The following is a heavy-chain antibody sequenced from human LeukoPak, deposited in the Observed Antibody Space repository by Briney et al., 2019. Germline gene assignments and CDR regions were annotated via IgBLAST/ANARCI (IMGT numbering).Heavy chain of an antibody. J-gene: IGHJ4*02. CDR3: ARVFARGGEISGSYYYY. V-gene: IGHV1-69*05. CDR2: IIPLFGTA. Sequence: GASVKVSCKASGGTFNTYAVNWVRQAPGQGLEWMGGIIPLFGTANYAQKFQGRVTITTDESTSTAYMELSSLRSEDTAIYYCARVFARGGEISGSYYYYWGQGTLVTVSS. CDR1: GGTFNTYA. D-gene: IGHD1-26*01.